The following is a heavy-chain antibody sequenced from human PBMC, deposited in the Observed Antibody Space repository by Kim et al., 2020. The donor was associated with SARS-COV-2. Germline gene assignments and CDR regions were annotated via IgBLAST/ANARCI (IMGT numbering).Heavy chain of an antibody. J-gene: IGHJ4*02. CDR3: ARNRIDY. Sequence: AGSGTYYVDSVKSRFTISRDNAKNSLYLHMNSLRAEDTAVYSCARNRIDYWGQGTLVTVSS. V-gene: IGHV3-7*01. CDR2: AGSGT.